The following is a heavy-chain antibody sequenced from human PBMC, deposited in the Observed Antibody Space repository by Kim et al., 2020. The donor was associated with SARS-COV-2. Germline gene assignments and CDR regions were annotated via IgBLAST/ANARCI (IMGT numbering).Heavy chain of an antibody. CDR3: ARHLRGVIAVAGGYYFDY. Sequence: SQTLSLTCTVSGVSISSSSYYWGWIRQPPGKGLEWIGSIYYSGSTYYNPPLKSRVTISVDTSKNQLSRKLSSVTAADTAVYYCARHLRGVIAVAGGYYFDYWGPRTLVTVSS. D-gene: IGHD6-19*01. CDR1: GVSISSSSYY. J-gene: IGHJ4*02. CDR2: IYYSGST. V-gene: IGHV4-39*01.